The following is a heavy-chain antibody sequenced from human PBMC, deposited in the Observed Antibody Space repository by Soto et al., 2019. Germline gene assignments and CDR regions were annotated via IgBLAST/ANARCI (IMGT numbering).Heavy chain of an antibody. Sequence: QLQLQESGPGLVKPSQTLSLTCPFPGGPISSGGYYWGWTRQHPGKGLEWIGYIYYSGSTYYNPSLKSRVTISVDTSKNQFSLKLSSVTTADTAVYYCARSVDPWGQGTLVTVSS. J-gene: IGHJ5*02. CDR3: ARSVDP. V-gene: IGHV4-31*03. CDR1: GGPISSGGYY. CDR2: IYYSGST.